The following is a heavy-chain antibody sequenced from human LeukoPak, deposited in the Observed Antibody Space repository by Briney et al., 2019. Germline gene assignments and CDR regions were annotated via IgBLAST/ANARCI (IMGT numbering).Heavy chain of an antibody. CDR1: GGSISISSY. Sequence: SETLSLTCIVSGGSISISSYWAWIRQPPGKGLEWIGYIYYSGNTNYNPSLKSRVTISVDTSKNQFSLKLSSVTAADTAVYYCARMPPQNWNRYYYYYMDVWGKGTTVTVSS. J-gene: IGHJ6*03. V-gene: IGHV4-61*05. D-gene: IGHD1-1*01. CDR3: ARMPPQNWNRYYYYYMDV. CDR2: IYYSGNT.